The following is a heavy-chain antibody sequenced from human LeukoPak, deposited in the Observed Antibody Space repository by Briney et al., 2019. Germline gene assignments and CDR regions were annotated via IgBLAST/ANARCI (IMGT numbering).Heavy chain of an antibody. D-gene: IGHD6-19*01. Sequence: GGSLRLSCAASGFTFSDYYMSWIRQAPGKGLEWVSYISSSSSYTNYADSVKGRFTISRDNAKNSPYLQMNSLRAEDTAVYYCARLRAGIIDYWGQGTLVTVSS. CDR2: ISSSSSYT. J-gene: IGHJ4*02. V-gene: IGHV3-11*06. CDR3: ARLRAGIIDY. CDR1: GFTFSDYY.